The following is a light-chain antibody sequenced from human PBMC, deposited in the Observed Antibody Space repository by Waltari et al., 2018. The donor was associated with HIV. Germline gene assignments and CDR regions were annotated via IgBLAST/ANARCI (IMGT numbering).Light chain of an antibody. J-gene: IGKJ3*01. CDR1: HVIDIF. V-gene: IGKV1-27*01. Sequence: DVQMTQSPSSLSAFVGDRVTITWRDSHVIDIFLAWLQQKPGKVPKRLISGASTLQSLVQSRFSGSGSGREFPLTISSLQPEDVASYYCQKHHSAPFNFGPRPKVDLK. CDR2: GAS. CDR3: QKHHSAPFN.